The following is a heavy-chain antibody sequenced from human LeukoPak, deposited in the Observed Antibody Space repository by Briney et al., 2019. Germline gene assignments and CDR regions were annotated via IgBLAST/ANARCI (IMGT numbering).Heavy chain of an antibody. CDR3: AREHVIGLHFDY. J-gene: IGHJ4*02. D-gene: IGHD3-22*01. V-gene: IGHV3-30-3*01. Sequence: PGGSLRLSCAASGFTFSSNAMSWVRQAPGKGLEWVAVISYDGSNKYYADSVKGRFTISRDNSKNTLYLQMNSLRAEDTAVYYCAREHVIGLHFDYWGQGTLVTVSS. CDR1: GFTFSSNA. CDR2: ISYDGSNK.